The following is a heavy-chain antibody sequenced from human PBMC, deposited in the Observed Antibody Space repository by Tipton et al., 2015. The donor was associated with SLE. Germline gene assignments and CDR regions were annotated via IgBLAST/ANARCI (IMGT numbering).Heavy chain of an antibody. J-gene: IGHJ4*02. V-gene: IGHV3-33*08. D-gene: IGHD6-6*01. Sequence: SLRLSCAASGFTFSSYSIHWVRQAPGKGLEWVGVIWSDGSNKNYGGFVKGRFTISRDNSKNTLYLQMNSLRVEDTAIYYCGRGSSSRDYWGQGTLVTVSS. CDR1: GFTFSSYS. CDR2: IWSDGSNK. CDR3: GRGSSSRDY.